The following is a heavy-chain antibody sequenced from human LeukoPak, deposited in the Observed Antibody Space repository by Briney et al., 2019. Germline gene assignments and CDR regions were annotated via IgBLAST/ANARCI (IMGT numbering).Heavy chain of an antibody. CDR2: AFNNEGT. CDR3: ARDGRVVKEGFDY. CDR1: DASFSSNTYY. J-gene: IGHJ4*02. V-gene: IGHV4-39*07. Sequence: PSETLSLTCTVSDASFSSNTYYWGWIRQPPGKGLEWIGSAFNNEGTYYSPSLRRRVTISRDTSKKQLSLRLSSLTAADTAVYYCARDGRVVKEGFDYWGQGTLVTVSS. D-gene: IGHD4-23*01.